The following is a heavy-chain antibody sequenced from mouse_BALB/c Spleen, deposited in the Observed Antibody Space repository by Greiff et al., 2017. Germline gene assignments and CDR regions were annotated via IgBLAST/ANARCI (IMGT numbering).Heavy chain of an antibody. J-gene: IGHJ2*01. V-gene: IGHV3-2*02. Sequence: DVKLQESGPGLVKPSQSLSLTCTVTGYSITSDYAWNWIRQFPGNKLEWMGYISYSGSTSYNPSLKSRISITRDTSKNQFFLQLNSVTTEDTATYYCARRIYYDYSYYFDYWGQGTTLTVSS. D-gene: IGHD2-4*01. CDR2: ISYSGST. CDR1: GYSITSDYA. CDR3: ARRIYYDYSYYFDY.